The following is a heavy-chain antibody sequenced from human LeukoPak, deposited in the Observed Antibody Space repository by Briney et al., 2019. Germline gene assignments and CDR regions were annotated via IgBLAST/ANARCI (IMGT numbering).Heavy chain of an antibody. V-gene: IGHV3-23*01. J-gene: IGHJ4*02. CDR3: AKHGYCSGISCFFDF. CDR1: GFTFSSYG. Sequence: GGSLRLSCAASGFTFSSYGMSWVRQAPGKGLEWVSSISGSGPYTFYTDSVKGRFTISRDSSKNTLYLQMNSLRAEDTALYYCAKHGYCSGISCFFDFWGQGTLVTVSS. CDR2: ISGSGPYT. D-gene: IGHD2-2*03.